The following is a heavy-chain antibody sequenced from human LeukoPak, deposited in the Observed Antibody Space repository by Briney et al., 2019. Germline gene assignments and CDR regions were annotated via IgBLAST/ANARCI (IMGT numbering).Heavy chain of an antibody. J-gene: IGHJ3*02. V-gene: IGHV4-59*01. Sequence: SETLSLTCTVSGGSISGYYWSWIRQPPGKGLEWIGYIYYSGSTNYNPSLKSRVTISVDTSKNQLSLKLSSVTAADTAVYYCARDRRRELLHAFDIWGQGTMVTVSS. D-gene: IGHD1-7*01. CDR1: GGSISGYY. CDR2: IYYSGST. CDR3: ARDRRRELLHAFDI.